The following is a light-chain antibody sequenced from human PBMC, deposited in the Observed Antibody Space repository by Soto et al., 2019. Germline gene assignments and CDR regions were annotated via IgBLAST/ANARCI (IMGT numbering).Light chain of an antibody. CDR3: SSYTSSSTRV. Sequence: QSALTQPASVSGSPGQSITISCTGTSSDVGGYNYVSWYQQHPGKAPKLMIYEVSNRPSGVSTRFSGSKSGNTASLTISGSQAEYEADYYCSSYTSSSTRVFGPGTKLTVL. J-gene: IGLJ1*01. V-gene: IGLV2-14*01. CDR2: EVS. CDR1: SSDVGGYNY.